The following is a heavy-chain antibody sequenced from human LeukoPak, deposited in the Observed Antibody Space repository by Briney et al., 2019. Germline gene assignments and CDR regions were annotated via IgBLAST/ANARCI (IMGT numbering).Heavy chain of an antibody. V-gene: IGHV3-30-3*01. D-gene: IGHD6-13*01. J-gene: IGHJ4*02. Sequence: GGSLRLSCAASGFTFSSYAIHWVRQAPGKGLEWLAVISYDGSKKYYADSVKGRFTISRDNSKNTLYLQMNGLRAEDTAVYFCAREFSHYTSSWFFDYWGQGTLLTVSS. CDR3: AREFSHYTSSWFFDY. CDR1: GFTFSSYA. CDR2: ISYDGSKK.